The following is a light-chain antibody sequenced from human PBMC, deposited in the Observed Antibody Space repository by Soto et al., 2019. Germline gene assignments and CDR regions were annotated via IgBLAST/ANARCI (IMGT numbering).Light chain of an antibody. CDR2: GAS. CDR1: QSISSN. CDR3: QQYNSWPPFT. J-gene: IGKJ4*01. Sequence: EIVMTQSPATLSVSPGDRAALPCRASQSISSNLAWYQQKPGQAPRLLIYGASTRATGVPDRFSGSGSGTEFTLTISSLQSEDFAVYYCQQYNSWPPFTFGGGTKVEIK. V-gene: IGKV3-15*01.